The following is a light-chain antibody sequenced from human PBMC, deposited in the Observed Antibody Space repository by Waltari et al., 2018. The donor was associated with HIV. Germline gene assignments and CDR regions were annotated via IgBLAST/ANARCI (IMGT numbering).Light chain of an antibody. J-gene: IGKJ2*01. CDR1: QGISSW. V-gene: IGKV1D-16*01. CDR2: AAS. Sequence: DIKMTQSQPSLSASVGDTVTITCRASQGISSWLAWYQQKPGKAPKPLIYAASSLQTGVPSRFSGSGTGTHFTLTISSLQPEDFATYYCQHYDTFPYTFGQGTRLEIK. CDR3: QHYDTFPYT.